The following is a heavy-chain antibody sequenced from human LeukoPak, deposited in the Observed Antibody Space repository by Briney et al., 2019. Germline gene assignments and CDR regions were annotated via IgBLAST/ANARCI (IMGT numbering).Heavy chain of an antibody. V-gene: IGHV4-31*03. Sequence: PSETLSLTCTVSGGSISSGGYYWSWIRQHPGKGLEWIGYIYYSGSTYYNPSLKSRVTISVDTSKNQFSPKLSSVTAADTAVYYCARDRIQYYYDSSGYYFDAFDIWGQGTMVTVSS. CDR2: IYYSGST. CDR3: ARDRIQYYYDSSGYYFDAFDI. J-gene: IGHJ3*02. CDR1: GGSISSGGYY. D-gene: IGHD3-22*01.